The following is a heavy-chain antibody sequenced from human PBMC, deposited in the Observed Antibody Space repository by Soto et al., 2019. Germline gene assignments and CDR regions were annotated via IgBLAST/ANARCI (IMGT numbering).Heavy chain of an antibody. V-gene: IGHV3-30-3*01. CDR3: ARDRY. CDR2: ISYDGSNK. J-gene: IGHJ4*02. Sequence: QVPLVESGGGVVQPGRSLRLSCAASGFTFSSYAMHWVRQAPGKGLEWVAVISYDGSNKYYADSVKGRFTISRDNSKNTLYLQMNSLRAEDTAVYYCARDRYWGQGTLVTVSS. CDR1: GFTFSSYA.